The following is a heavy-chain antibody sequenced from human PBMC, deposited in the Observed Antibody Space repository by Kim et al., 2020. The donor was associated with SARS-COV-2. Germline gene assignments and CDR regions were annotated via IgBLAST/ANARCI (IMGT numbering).Heavy chain of an antibody. V-gene: IGHV4-39*01. J-gene: IGHJ4*02. Sequence: PETLSLTCTVSGGSISSSSYYWGWIRQPPGKGLEWIGSIYYSGSTYYNPSLKSRVTISVDTSKNQFSLKLSSVTAADTAVYYCARTYIAAAGSPYFDYWGQGTLVTVSS. CDR2: IYYSGST. CDR3: ARTYIAAAGSPYFDY. D-gene: IGHD6-13*01. CDR1: GGSISSSSYY.